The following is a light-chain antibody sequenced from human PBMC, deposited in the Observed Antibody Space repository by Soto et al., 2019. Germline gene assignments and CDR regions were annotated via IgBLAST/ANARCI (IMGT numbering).Light chain of an antibody. Sequence: EIVMTQSPATLSVSPGERATLSCRASQSVSSNLAWYQQKPGQAPRLLIYGASTSATGIPARFSGSGSGTEFTLTITSLNSEDFAVYYCQQYNNWPPLFTFGPGTKVDIK. CDR2: GAS. CDR3: QQYNNWPPLFT. CDR1: QSVSSN. V-gene: IGKV3-15*01. J-gene: IGKJ3*01.